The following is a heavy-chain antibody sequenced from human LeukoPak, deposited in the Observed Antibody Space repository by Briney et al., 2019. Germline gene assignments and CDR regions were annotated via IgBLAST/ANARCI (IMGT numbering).Heavy chain of an antibody. CDR1: GVTFSSYS. CDR2: ISSSSSYI. J-gene: IGHJ4*02. CDR3: ARDLGSSTTMIVIWSEGGFDY. V-gene: IGHV3-21*01. D-gene: IGHD3-22*01. Sequence: GGSLRLSCAASGVTFSSYSMNWVRQAPGKGLEWVSSISSSSSYIYYADSVKGRFTISRDNAKNSLYLQMNSLGAEDTAVYYCARDLGSSTTMIVIWSEGGFDYWGQGTPVTVSS.